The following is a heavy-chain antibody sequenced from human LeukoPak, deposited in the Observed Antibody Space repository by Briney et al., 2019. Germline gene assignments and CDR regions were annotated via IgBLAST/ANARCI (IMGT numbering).Heavy chain of an antibody. D-gene: IGHD3-9*01. CDR2: IYASGST. Sequence: SSETLSLTCTVSGGSIRSYYWRWLRQPAGKGLEWIGRIYASGSTKYKHSLKSRVTMSVDTSKNQFSLKLSSLTAADTALYYCARGDYDILTGYPIGAFDIWGQGTTVIVSS. CDR3: ARGDYDILTGYPIGAFDI. V-gene: IGHV4-4*07. CDR1: GGSIRSYY. J-gene: IGHJ3*02.